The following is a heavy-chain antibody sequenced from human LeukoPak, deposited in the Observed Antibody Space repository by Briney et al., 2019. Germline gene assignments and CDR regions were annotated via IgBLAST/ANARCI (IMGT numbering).Heavy chain of an antibody. Sequence: GSLRLSCAASGFTFSDYYMSWIRQAPGKGLEWVSYISSSGSTIDYADPVKGRFTISRDNAKNSLYLQMSSLRAEHTAVYYCARSIPAGNRRWGQGTLVTVSS. CDR2: ISSSGSTI. CDR1: GFTFSDYY. CDR3: ARSIPAGNRR. D-gene: IGHD2-2*01. V-gene: IGHV3-11*01. J-gene: IGHJ4*02.